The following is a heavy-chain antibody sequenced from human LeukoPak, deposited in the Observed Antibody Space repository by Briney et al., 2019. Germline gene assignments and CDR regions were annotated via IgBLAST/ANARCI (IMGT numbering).Heavy chain of an antibody. Sequence: SETLSLTCTVSGGSISSYYWSWIRQPPGKGLEWIGYIYYSGSTDYDPSLKSRVTISVDTSKNQFSLKLSSVTAADTAVYYCARPPDYSDYLAGFESWGQGTQVTVSS. CDR1: GGSISSYY. V-gene: IGHV4-59*01. CDR3: ARPPDYSDYLAGFES. CDR2: IYYSGST. D-gene: IGHD4-11*01. J-gene: IGHJ4*02.